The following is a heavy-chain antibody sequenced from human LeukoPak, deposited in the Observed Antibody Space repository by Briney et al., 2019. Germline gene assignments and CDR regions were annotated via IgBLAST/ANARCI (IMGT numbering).Heavy chain of an antibody. J-gene: IGHJ4*02. V-gene: IGHV1-24*01. D-gene: IGHD3-3*01. CDR1: GHSLSDLN. CDR2: FDPEQATT. CDR3: ATRSGDFWSGFEN. Sequence: ASVKVSCKVSGHSLSDLNIQWVRRAPGKGLECMGGFDPEQATTIYAQKFQGRLTMTEEMSTDTVYMELSSLTSEDTAVYYCATRSGDFWSGFENWGQGTLVTVSS.